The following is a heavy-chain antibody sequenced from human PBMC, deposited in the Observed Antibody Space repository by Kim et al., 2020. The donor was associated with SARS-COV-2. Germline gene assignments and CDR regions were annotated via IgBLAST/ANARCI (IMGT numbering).Heavy chain of an antibody. V-gene: IGHV3-74*01. Sequence: GGSLRLSCAASGFTFSSHWIHWVRQAPGKGLVWVSRINSDGTTTSYGDSVKGRFTISRDNAKNTLYLQMNSLTAEDTAVYYCARRQFTSGWYYFDYWGQG. CDR2: INSDGTTT. CDR1: GFTFSSHW. CDR3: ARRQFTSGWYYFDY. J-gene: IGHJ4*02. D-gene: IGHD6-19*01.